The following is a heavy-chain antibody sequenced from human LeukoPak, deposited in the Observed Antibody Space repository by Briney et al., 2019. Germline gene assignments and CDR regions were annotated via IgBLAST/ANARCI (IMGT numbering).Heavy chain of an antibody. CDR3: ARGVTFFDY. V-gene: IGHV3-30*03. Sequence: GGSLRLSCAASQFTFSSYDMHWVRQAPGKGLDWVAVISRDGSNKKYGDSVKGRFTTSRDNSKNTLYLQMNSLRAEDTAVYYCARGVTFFDYWGQGTLVTVSS. CDR2: ISRDGSNK. CDR1: QFTFSSYD. J-gene: IGHJ4*02. D-gene: IGHD2/OR15-2a*01.